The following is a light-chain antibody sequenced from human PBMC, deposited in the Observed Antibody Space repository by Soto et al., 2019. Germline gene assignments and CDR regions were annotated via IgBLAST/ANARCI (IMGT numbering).Light chain of an antibody. J-gene: IGKJ1*01. V-gene: IGKV1-5*01. CDR2: AAS. CDR1: QSVSGW. CDR3: QQYEIYPWT. Sequence: DIQMTQSPSTLSASVGDRLTITCRASQSVSGWLAWYQQKPGKAPNLLIYAASNLESGVPSRFSGSGSGTDFALTISSLQPDDFATYYCQQYEIYPWTFCQGTKVEIK.